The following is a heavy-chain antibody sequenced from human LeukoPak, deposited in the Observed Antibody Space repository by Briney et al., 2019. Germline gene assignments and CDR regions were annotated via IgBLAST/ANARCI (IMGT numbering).Heavy chain of an antibody. V-gene: IGHV4-4*07. CDR3: ARESRVFIGDGYFLDS. CDR1: DVTTTNYY. Sequence: SETLSLTCSVSDVTTTNYYWIWIRQPAGKGLEWIGRLYIGRETDYNPSLKSRVTMSVDTSNSQFFLRLTSVTAADTAIYYCARESRVFIGDGYFLDSWGPGTLITVSS. D-gene: IGHD4-17*01. J-gene: IGHJ4*02. CDR2: LYIGRET.